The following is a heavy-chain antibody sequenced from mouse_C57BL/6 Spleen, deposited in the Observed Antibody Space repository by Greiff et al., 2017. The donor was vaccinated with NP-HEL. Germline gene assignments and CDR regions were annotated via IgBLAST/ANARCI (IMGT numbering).Heavy chain of an antibody. V-gene: IGHV1-64*01. Sequence: VQLQQPGAELVKPGASVKLSCKASGYTFTSYWMHWVKQRPGQGLEWIGMIHPNSGSTNYNEKFKSKATLTVDKSSSTAYMQLSSLTSEDSAVYYCARGGDYDDGYYAMDYWGQGTSVTVSS. CDR1: GYTFTSYW. CDR3: ARGGDYDDGYYAMDY. D-gene: IGHD2-4*01. CDR2: IHPNSGST. J-gene: IGHJ4*01.